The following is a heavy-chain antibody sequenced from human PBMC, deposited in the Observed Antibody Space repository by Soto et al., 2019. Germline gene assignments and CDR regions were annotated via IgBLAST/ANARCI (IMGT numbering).Heavy chain of an antibody. D-gene: IGHD3-3*01. CDR1: GGSFSGYY. CDR2: INHSGST. CDR3: ARYRDDFWSEPPLDI. Sequence: QVQLQQWGAGLLKPSETLSLTCAVYGGSFSGYYWSWIRQPPGKGLEWIGEINHSGSTNYNPSLKSRVTISVDTSKNQFSLKLSSVTAADTAVYYCARYRDDFWSEPPLDIWGQGTMVTVSS. V-gene: IGHV4-34*01. J-gene: IGHJ3*02.